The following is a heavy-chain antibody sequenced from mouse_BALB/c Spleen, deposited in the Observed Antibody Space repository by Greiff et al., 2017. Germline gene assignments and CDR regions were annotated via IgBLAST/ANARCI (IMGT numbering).Heavy chain of an antibody. CDR1: GYTFTSYW. J-gene: IGHJ3*01. CDR2: INPSNGRT. CDR3: ASYRYDEAWFAY. Sequence: QVQLQQPGAELVKPGASVKLSCKASGYTFTSYWMHWVKQRPGQGLEWIGEINPSNGRTNYNEKFKSKATLTVDKSSSTAYMQLSSLTSEDSAVYYCASYRYDEAWFAYWGQGTLVAVSA. D-gene: IGHD2-14*01. V-gene: IGHV1S81*02.